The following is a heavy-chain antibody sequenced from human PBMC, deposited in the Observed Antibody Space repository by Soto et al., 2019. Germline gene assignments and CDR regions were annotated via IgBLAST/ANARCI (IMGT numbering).Heavy chain of an antibody. V-gene: IGHV4-4*02. CDR1: GGSISSSNW. CDR2: IYHSGST. Sequence: NPSETLSLTCAASGGSISSSNWWSWVRQPPGKGLEWIGEIYHSGSTNYNPSLKSRVTISVDKSKNQFPLKLSSVTAADTAVYYCARGGIYDSSGYYCPRCRYFDYWGQGTLVTVSS. CDR3: ARGGIYDSSGYYCPRCRYFDY. J-gene: IGHJ4*02. D-gene: IGHD3-22*01.